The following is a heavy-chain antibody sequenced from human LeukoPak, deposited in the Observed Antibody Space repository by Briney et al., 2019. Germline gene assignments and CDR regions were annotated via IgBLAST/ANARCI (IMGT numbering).Heavy chain of an antibody. J-gene: IGHJ4*02. CDR3: ARHRSSFPRFRFSGSTSCQFDY. CDR1: GGSISSGSYY. D-gene: IGHD2-2*01. CDR2: IYTSGST. Sequence: ASETLSLTCTVSGGSISSGSYYWSWIRQPAGKGLEWIGRIYTSGSTNYNPSLKSRVTISVDTSKNQFSLKLSSVTAADTAVYYCARHRSSFPRFRFSGSTSCQFDYWGQGTLVTVSS. V-gene: IGHV4-61*02.